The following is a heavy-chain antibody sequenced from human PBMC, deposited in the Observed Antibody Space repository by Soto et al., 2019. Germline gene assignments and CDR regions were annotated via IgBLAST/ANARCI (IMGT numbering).Heavy chain of an antibody. D-gene: IGHD3-16*01. Sequence: VKVSCKASGYTFTSYAMNWVRQAPGQGLEWMGWINPNSGGTKYAQKFQGWVTMTRDTSISTAYMEMSRLRSDDTAVYYCARDELGFWGFFDIWGQGTMVTVSS. J-gene: IGHJ3*02. CDR1: GYTFTSYA. V-gene: IGHV1-2*04. CDR2: INPNSGGT. CDR3: ARDELGFWGFFDI.